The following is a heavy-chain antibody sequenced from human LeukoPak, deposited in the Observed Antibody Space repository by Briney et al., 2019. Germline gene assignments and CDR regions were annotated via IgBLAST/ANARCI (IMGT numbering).Heavy chain of an antibody. Sequence: ASVKVSCKASGYTFTSYGISWVRLAPGQELEWMGWISAYNGNTNYAQKLQGRVTMTTDTSTSTAYMELRSLRSDDTAVYYCARVLSHSSSWPIYFWGQGTLVTVSS. CDR1: GYTFTSYG. CDR3: ARVLSHSSSWPIYF. CDR2: ISAYNGNT. V-gene: IGHV1-18*01. J-gene: IGHJ4*02. D-gene: IGHD6-13*01.